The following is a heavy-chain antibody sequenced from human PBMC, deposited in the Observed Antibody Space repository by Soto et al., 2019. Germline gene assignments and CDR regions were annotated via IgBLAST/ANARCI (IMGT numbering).Heavy chain of an antibody. D-gene: IGHD3-10*02. Sequence: PSETLSLTCTVSGGSISSGGYYWSWIRQHPGKGLEWIGYIYYSGSTYYNPSLKSRVTISVDTSKNQFSLKLSSVTAADTAVYYCARAPVPYSSRSMFADYYYYGMDVWGQGTTVTVSS. CDR1: GGSISSGGYY. V-gene: IGHV4-31*03. CDR2: IYYSGST. J-gene: IGHJ6*02. CDR3: ARAPVPYSSRSMFADYYYYGMDV.